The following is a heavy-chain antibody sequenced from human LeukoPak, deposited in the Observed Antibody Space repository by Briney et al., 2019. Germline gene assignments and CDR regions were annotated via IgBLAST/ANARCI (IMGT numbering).Heavy chain of an antibody. V-gene: IGHV3-30*02. CDR2: IPFDGSNN. Sequence: GGSLRLSCAASGFIFNNYGLHWVRQAPGKGLEWVAFIPFDGSNNYYADSVKGRFTISRDKSANMLYLQMNSLRAEDTAIYYCAKGWIQLWFPYFDYWGQGTLVTVSS. CDR3: AKGWIQLWFPYFDY. D-gene: IGHD5-18*01. CDR1: GFIFNNYG. J-gene: IGHJ4*02.